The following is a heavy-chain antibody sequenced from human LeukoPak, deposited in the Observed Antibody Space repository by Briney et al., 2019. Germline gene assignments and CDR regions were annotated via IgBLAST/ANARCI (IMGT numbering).Heavy chain of an antibody. V-gene: IGHV3-43*02. Sequence: QTGGSLRLSCAASGFTFDDYAMHWVRQAPGKGLEWVSLISGDGGSTYYADSVKGRFTISRDNSKDSLYLQMNSLRTEDTALYYCAKDGSPLDYYYYMDVWGKGTTVTVSS. J-gene: IGHJ6*03. CDR2: ISGDGGST. CDR1: GFTFDDYA. CDR3: AKDGSPLDYYYYMDV. D-gene: IGHD6-13*01.